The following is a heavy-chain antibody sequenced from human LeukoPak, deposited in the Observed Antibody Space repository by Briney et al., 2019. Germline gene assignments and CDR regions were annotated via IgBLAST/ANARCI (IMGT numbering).Heavy chain of an antibody. Sequence: GGSLRLSCAASGFTFDNYAMNWVRQTPGRGLEWVSSISPSGRSISYADSVKGRFTISRDNAKNSLYLQMSSLRAEDTAVYYCASFRTGYSYYFDYWGQGILVTVSS. V-gene: IGHV3-21*06. J-gene: IGHJ4*02. CDR2: ISPSGRSI. CDR1: GFTFDNYA. CDR3: ASFRTGYSYYFDY. D-gene: IGHD3/OR15-3a*01.